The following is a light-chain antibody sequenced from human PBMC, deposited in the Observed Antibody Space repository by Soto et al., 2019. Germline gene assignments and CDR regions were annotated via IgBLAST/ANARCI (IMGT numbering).Light chain of an antibody. CDR1: QSVSSN. CDR3: QQYNNWPLL. J-gene: IGKJ3*01. CDR2: GAS. Sequence: EIVMTQSPATLSVSPGERATLSCRASQSVSSNLAWYQQRPGQAPRLLIYGASTRATGIPARFSGSGSETEFTLTISSLQSEDFAVYYWQQYNNWPLLFGPGTKVDIK. V-gene: IGKV3-15*01.